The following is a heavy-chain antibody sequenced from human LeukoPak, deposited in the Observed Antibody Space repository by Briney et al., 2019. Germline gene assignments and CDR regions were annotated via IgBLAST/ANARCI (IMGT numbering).Heavy chain of an antibody. CDR2: ISYDGSNK. V-gene: IGHV3-30*18. CDR3: AKEGDPPNYFDY. D-gene: IGHD3-10*01. J-gene: IGHJ4*02. CDR1: GFTFSSYG. Sequence: GGSLRLSCAASGFTFSSYGMHWVRQAPGKGLEWVAVISYDGSNKYYADSVKGRFTISRDNSKNTLYLQMNSLRAEDTAVYYCAKEGDPPNYFDYWGQGTLVTVSS.